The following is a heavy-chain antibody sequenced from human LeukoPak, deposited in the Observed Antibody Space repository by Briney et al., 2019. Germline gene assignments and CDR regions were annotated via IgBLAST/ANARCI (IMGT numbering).Heavy chain of an antibody. J-gene: IGHJ4*02. CDR1: GFTFSDYY. CDR3: ARGSGYDSQGLGY. V-gene: IGHV4-59*01. CDR2: IYYSGST. Sequence: GSLRLSCAASGFTFSDYYMSWIRQPPGKGLEWIGYIYYSGSTKYNPSLKSRVTISVDTSKNQFSLKLSSVTAADTAVYYCARGSGYDSQGLGYWGQGTLVTVSS. D-gene: IGHD3-22*01.